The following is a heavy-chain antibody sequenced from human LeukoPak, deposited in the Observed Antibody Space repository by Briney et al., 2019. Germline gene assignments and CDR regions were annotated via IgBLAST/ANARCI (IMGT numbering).Heavy chain of an antibody. V-gene: IGHV4-34*01. CDR1: VGSFSGYY. Sequence: PSETLSLTCAVYVGSFSGYYWSWIRQPPGKGLEWIGEINHSGSTNYNSSLESRVTISVDTSKNQFSLKLSSVTAADTAVYFCSRGLDSRKLGYWGQGTLVTVSS. J-gene: IGHJ4*02. CDR3: SRGLDSRKLGY. D-gene: IGHD3-22*01. CDR2: INHSGST.